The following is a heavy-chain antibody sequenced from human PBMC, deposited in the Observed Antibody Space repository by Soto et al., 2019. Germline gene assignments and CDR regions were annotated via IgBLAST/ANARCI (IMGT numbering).Heavy chain of an antibody. CDR3: ARDLEPIAVAGTTFYYFDY. V-gene: IGHV1-46*01. Sequence: ASVKVSCKASGYTFTSYYMHWVRQAPGQGXEWMGIINPSGGSTSYAQKFQGRVTMTRDTSTSTVYMELSSLRSEDTAVYYCARDLEPIAVAGTTFYYFDYWGQGTLVTVSS. J-gene: IGHJ4*02. CDR2: INPSGGST. D-gene: IGHD6-19*01. CDR1: GYTFTSYY.